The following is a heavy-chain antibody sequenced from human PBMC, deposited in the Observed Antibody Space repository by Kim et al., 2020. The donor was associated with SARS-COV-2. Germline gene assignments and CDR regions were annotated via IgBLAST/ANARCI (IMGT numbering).Heavy chain of an antibody. CDR1: GGTFSSYA. V-gene: IGHV1-69*13. Sequence: SVKVSCKASGGTFSSYAISWVRQAPGQGLEWMGGIIPIFGTANYAQKFQGRVTITADESTSTAYMELSSLRSEDTAVYYCARVVGRDGRTEQDYWGQGTLVTVSS. CDR2: IIPIFGTA. CDR3: ARVVGRDGRTEQDY. J-gene: IGHJ4*02. D-gene: IGHD2-15*01.